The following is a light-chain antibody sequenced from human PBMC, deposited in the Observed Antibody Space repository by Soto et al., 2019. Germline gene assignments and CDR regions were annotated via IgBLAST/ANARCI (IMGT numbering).Light chain of an antibody. CDR2: GAS. CDR3: QQSNNWPYT. CDR1: QSVSDN. Sequence: EIVMTQSPATLSVSPGERATLSRRASQSVSDNLAWYQKKPGQAPRLLIYGASTRATGIPARFSGSGSGTEFTLTISSLQSEDFAVYYCQQSNNWPYTFGQGTKVDIK. V-gene: IGKV3-15*01. J-gene: IGKJ2*01.